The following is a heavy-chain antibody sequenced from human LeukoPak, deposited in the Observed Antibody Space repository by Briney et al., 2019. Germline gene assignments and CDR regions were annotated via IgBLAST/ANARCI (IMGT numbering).Heavy chain of an antibody. D-gene: IGHD3-22*01. CDR3: ARDPRYYYDSSGFDL. Sequence: SETLSLTCTVSGGSISSGSYYWSWIRQPAGKVLEWVGRIYTSGSTNYNPSLKSRVTISVDTSKNQFSLKLRSVTAADTAVYYCARDPRYYYDSSGFDLWGRGTLVPVSS. CDR2: IYTSGST. J-gene: IGHJ2*01. V-gene: IGHV4-61*02. CDR1: GGSISSGSYY.